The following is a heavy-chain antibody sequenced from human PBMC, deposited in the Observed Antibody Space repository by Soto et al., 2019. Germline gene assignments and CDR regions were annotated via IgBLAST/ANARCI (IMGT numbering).Heavy chain of an antibody. CDR1: GFTFADYA. J-gene: IGHJ6*02. V-gene: IGHV3-49*05. CDR2: IRSKTYGGTT. D-gene: IGHD6-19*01. Sequence: EVQLVESGGGLEKPGRSLRLSCSSSGFTFADYALSWFRQAPGRGLEWVGFIRSKTYGGTTEYAASVKGRFTISRDDSKSIAYLQMNSLKTEDTAVYYCAKDRWQWLVRPYYYGMDVWGQGTTVTVSS. CDR3: AKDRWQWLVRPYYYGMDV.